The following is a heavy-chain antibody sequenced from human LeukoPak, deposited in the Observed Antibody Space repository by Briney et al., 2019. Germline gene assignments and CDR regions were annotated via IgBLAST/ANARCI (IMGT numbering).Heavy chain of an antibody. V-gene: IGHV4-34*01. CDR3: ARSYEGAFDI. Sequence: SETLSLTCAVYGGSFSGYYWSWIRQPPGKGLEWIGEINHSGSTNYNPSLKSRVTISGDTSKNQFSLKLSSVTAADTAVYYCARSYEGAFDIWGQGTMVTVSS. CDR2: INHSGST. CDR1: GGSFSGYY. J-gene: IGHJ3*02. D-gene: IGHD5-12*01.